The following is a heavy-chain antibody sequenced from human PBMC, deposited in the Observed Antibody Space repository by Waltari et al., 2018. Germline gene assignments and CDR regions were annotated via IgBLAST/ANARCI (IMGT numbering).Heavy chain of an antibody. D-gene: IGHD5-12*01. V-gene: IGHV4-4*08. CDR1: GFTFDDSA. J-gene: IGHJ4*02. Sequence: VQLVESGGGLVQPGRSLRLSCAASGFTFDDSAMHWVRQAPGKGLEWIGRIYTSGSTNYNPSLKSRVTISVDTSKNQFSLKLSSVTAADTAVYYCARLGDGYGLDYWGQGTLVTVSS. CDR3: ARLGDGYGLDY. CDR2: IYTSGST.